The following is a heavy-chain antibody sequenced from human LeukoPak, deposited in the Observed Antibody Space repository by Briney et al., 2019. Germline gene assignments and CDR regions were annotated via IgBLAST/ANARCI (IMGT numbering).Heavy chain of an antibody. CDR1: GFTFSSYA. J-gene: IGHJ4*02. CDR2: ISYGGSNK. Sequence: RGSLRLSCAASGFTFSSYAMHWVRQAPGKGLEWVAVISYGGSNKYYADSVKGRFTISRDNSKNTLYLQMNSLRAEDTAVYYCARVWYSSSSDYWGQGTLVTVSS. CDR3: ARVWYSSSSDY. D-gene: IGHD6-6*01. V-gene: IGHV3-30-3*01.